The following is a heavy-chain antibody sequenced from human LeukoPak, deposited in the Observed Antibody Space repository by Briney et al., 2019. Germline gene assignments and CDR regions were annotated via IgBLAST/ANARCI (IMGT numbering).Heavy chain of an antibody. CDR2: TYYSGST. J-gene: IGHJ4*02. CDR1: GGSISSYY. Sequence: SETLSLTRTVSGGSISSYYWSWIRQPPGKGLEWIGYTYYSGSTNYNPSLKSRVTISVDTSKNQFSLKLSSVTAADTAVYYCARSGYSSSWYDYWGQGTLVTVSS. CDR3: ARSGYSSSWYDY. D-gene: IGHD6-13*01. V-gene: IGHV4-59*01.